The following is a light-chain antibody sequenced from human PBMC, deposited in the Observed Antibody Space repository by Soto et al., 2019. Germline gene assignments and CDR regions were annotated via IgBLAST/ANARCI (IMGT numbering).Light chain of an antibody. CDR2: DVT. CDR3: SSYTSGCNYV. J-gene: IGLJ1*01. Sequence: QSALTQPASVSGSPGQSIAISCTGSSSDVGGYNYVSWYQHHPGKAPKLMIYDVTNRPSGVSDRFSGSKSGNTASLTISGLQAEDEADYYCSSYTSGCNYVFGTGTKVTVL. CDR1: SSDVGGYNY. V-gene: IGLV2-14*03.